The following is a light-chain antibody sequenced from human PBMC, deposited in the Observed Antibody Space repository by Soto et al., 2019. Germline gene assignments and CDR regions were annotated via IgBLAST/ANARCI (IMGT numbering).Light chain of an antibody. J-gene: IGLJ2*01. CDR3: SSYTSSSTLV. CDR1: SSDVGGYNY. V-gene: IGLV2-14*01. CDR2: DVS. Sequence: QSALTQPASVSGSPGQSNTISCTGTSSDVGGYNYVSWYQQHPGKAPKLMIYDVSNRPSGVSNRFSGSKSGNTASLTISGLHAEYEADYYCSSYTSSSTLVFGGGTQLTVL.